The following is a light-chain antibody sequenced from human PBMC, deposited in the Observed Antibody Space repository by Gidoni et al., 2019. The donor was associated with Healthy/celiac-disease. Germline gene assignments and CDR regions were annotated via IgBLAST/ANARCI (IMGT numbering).Light chain of an antibody. CDR3: QQSYSTPLT. CDR2: AAS. Sequence: NQMTQPPSSLSASVGDRVTITCRASQNISSYLNWYQQKPGKAPKLLIYAASSLQSGVPSRFSGSGSGTDFTLTISSLQPEDFAAYYCQQSYSTPLTFGGGTKVEIK. J-gene: IGKJ4*01. CDR1: QNISSY. V-gene: IGKV1-39*01.